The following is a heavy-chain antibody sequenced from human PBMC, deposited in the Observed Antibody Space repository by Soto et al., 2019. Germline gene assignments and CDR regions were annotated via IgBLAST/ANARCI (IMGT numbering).Heavy chain of an antibody. CDR3: ARDRAAHPYYYYYGMDV. CDR1: GGSISSYY. D-gene: IGHD6-6*01. J-gene: IGHJ6*02. CDR2: IYYSGST. V-gene: IGHV4-59*01. Sequence: LSLTCTVSGGSISSYYWSWIRQPPGKGLEWIGYIYYSGSTNYNPSLKSRVTISVDTSKNQFSLKLSSVTAADTAVYYCARDRAAHPYYYYYGMDVWGQGTTVTVSS.